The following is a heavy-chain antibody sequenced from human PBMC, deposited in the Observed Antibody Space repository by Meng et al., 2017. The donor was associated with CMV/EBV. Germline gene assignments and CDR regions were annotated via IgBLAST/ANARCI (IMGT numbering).Heavy chain of an antibody. CDR2: ISYDGSNK. Sequence: GESLKISCAAPGFTFSSYAMHWVRQAPGKGLEWVAVISYDGSNKYYADSVKGRFTISRDNSKDTLYLQMNSLRAEDTAVYYCARDHYDYWGQGTLVTVSS. D-gene: IGHD1-26*01. J-gene: IGHJ4*02. CDR3: ARDHYDY. V-gene: IGHV3-30-3*01. CDR1: GFTFSSYA.